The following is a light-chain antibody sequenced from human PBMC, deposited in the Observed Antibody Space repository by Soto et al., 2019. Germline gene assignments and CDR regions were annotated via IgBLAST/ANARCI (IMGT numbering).Light chain of an antibody. CDR2: DVS. CDR3: SSYPSSSTYV. V-gene: IGLV2-14*03. Sequence: QSALTQPASVSGSPGQSITISCTGTSSDVGGYNYVSWYQQHPGKVPKLMIYDVSNRPSGVSNRFSGSKSGNTASLTISGLQAEDEADYYCSSYPSSSTYVFGIGTKLTVL. J-gene: IGLJ1*01. CDR1: SSDVGGYNY.